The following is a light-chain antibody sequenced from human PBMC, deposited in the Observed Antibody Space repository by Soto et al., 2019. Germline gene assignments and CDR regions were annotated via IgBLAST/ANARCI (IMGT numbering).Light chain of an antibody. CDR2: DVS. Sequence: QSVLTQPASVSGSPGQSITISCTGTSSDVGGYNYVSWYQQHPGKAPKLMIYDVSNRPSGVSNRFSGSKSGNTASLTISGLQAEDEADYYCSSYTSSSTLVFGPGTQVPVL. CDR1: SSDVGGYNY. CDR3: SSYTSSSTLV. V-gene: IGLV2-14*01. J-gene: IGLJ1*01.